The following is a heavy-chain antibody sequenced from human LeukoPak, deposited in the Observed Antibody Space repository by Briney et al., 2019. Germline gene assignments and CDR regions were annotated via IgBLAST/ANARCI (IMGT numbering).Heavy chain of an antibody. CDR1: GGSISSYF. Sequence: PSETLSLTCTVSGGSISSYFWSWIRQPPGKGLEWIGYIYYSGSTNYNPSLKSRVTISVGTSKTQFSLRLSSVTAADTAVYYCARENDRYGRIDYWGQGTQVTVSS. V-gene: IGHV4-59*01. CDR3: ARENDRYGRIDY. D-gene: IGHD5-18*01. CDR2: IYYSGST. J-gene: IGHJ4*02.